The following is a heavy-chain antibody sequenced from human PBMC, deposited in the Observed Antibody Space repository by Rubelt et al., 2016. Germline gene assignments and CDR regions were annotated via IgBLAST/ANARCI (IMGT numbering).Heavy chain of an antibody. V-gene: IGHV5-10-1*01. D-gene: IGHD2-8*01. J-gene: IGHJ6*02. Sequence: EVQLVQSGAELKKPGESLEISCKGSGYTFHSYWIAWVRQMPGKGLEWLGRLDPSDSYSNYSPSLQGYVTVSAEKSTSTAYLQWSSLQASDTAMYYCARLYQNGMDVWGQGTLVTVSS. CDR1: GYTFHSYW. CDR2: LDPSDSYS. CDR3: ARLYQNGMDV.